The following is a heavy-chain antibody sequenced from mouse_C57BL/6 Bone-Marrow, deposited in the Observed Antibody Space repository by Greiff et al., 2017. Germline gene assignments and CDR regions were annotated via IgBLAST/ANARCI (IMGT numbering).Heavy chain of an antibody. V-gene: IGHV1-5*01. CDR3: TREVYGNYDYGDY. CDR1: GYTFTSYW. J-gene: IGHJ2*01. Sequence: VQLQQSGTVLARPGASVKMSCKTSGYTFTSYWMHWVKQRPGQGLEWIGAIYPGNSDTSYNQKFKGKAKLTAVTSASTAYMELSSLTNEDSAVYYCTREVYGNYDYGDYWGQGTTLTVSS. D-gene: IGHD2-1*01. CDR2: IYPGNSDT.